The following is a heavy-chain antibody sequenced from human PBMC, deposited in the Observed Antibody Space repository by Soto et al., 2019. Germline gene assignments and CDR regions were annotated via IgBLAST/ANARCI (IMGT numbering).Heavy chain of an antibody. CDR2: IHYSGST. J-gene: IGHJ4*02. CDR3: ARGRSVTGSFYFDN. V-gene: IGHV4-59*01. CDR1: GGSISSNF. D-gene: IGHD6-19*01. Sequence: SETLSLTCTVSGGSISSNFWSWVRQPPSKGLEWIGYIHYSGSTDQNPSLRRRVTISIDTSKNQFSLSLTSVTAADTAVYYCARGRSVTGSFYFDNWGQGALVTVSS.